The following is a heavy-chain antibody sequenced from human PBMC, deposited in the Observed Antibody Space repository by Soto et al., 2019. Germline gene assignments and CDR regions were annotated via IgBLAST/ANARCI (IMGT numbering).Heavy chain of an antibody. CDR3: ARQPHYKYSSSSGSGYYYYYGMDV. V-gene: IGHV1-8*01. D-gene: IGHD6-6*01. CDR2: MNPNSGHT. J-gene: IGHJ6*02. CDR1: GYTFTSYD. Sequence: GASVKVSCKASGYTFTSYDINWVRQATGQGLEWMGWMNPNSGHTGYAQKFQGRVTMTRNTSISTAYMELSSLRSEDTAVYYCARQPHYKYSSSSGSGYYYYYGMDVWGQGTTVTVSS.